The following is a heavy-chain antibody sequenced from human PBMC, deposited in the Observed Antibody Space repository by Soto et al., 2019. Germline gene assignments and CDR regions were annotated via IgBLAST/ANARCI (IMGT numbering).Heavy chain of an antibody. J-gene: IGHJ6*02. Sequence: PSETLSLTCTVSGVSISSSSYYRGWIRQPPGKWLEWIGSIYYSGITNYNPSLKSRVTISVDTSKNQFSLKLSSVTAADTAVYYCARSQYDYVWGSYRSTLNYYYYYGMDVWGQGTTVTVSS. CDR2: IYYSGIT. D-gene: IGHD3-16*02. CDR3: ARSQYDYVWGSYRSTLNYYYYYGMDV. CDR1: GVSISSSSYY. V-gene: IGHV4-39*07.